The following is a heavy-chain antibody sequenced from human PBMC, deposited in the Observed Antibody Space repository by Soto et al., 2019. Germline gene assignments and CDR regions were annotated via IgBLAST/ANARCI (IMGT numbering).Heavy chain of an antibody. J-gene: IGHJ4*02. V-gene: IGHV3-30*03. Sequence: QVQLVESGGGVVQPGKSLRLSCAASGFIFSAYVMHWVRQAPGKGLEWVAMISHDEDYIYYADSVKGRFTISRDNSKNTLLLEMSNLKTEETAMYYCARDPKRLKFGDIDYWGQGTLVTVSS. CDR3: ARDPKRLKFGDIDY. CDR1: GFIFSAYV. D-gene: IGHD2-21*01. CDR2: ISHDEDYI.